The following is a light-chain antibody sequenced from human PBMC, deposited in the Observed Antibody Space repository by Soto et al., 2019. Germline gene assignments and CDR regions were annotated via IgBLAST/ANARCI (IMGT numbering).Light chain of an antibody. V-gene: IGLV2-14*01. Sequence: QSALTQPPSASGSPGQSVTISCTGTSSDVGGYNYVSWYQQHPGKAPKLMIYEVSNRPSGVSNRFSGSKSGNTASLTISGLQAEDEGDYYCSSFTSSSTLEFGGGTKLTVL. CDR3: SSFTSSSTLE. CDR1: SSDVGGYNY. J-gene: IGLJ2*01. CDR2: EVS.